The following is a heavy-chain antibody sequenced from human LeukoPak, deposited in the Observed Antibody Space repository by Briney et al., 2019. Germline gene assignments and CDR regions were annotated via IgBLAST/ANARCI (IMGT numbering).Heavy chain of an antibody. V-gene: IGHV3-30*01. CDR3: FTGSAYYYDP. CDR1: GFTFCRYA. D-gene: IGHD3-22*01. J-gene: IGHJ5*02. CDR2: TSPDGNEK. Sequence: GGSLRLSCAASGFTFCRYAMHWVRQAPGKGLEWVAVTSPDGNEKYYADSVKGRFTISRDNSKNTVFLQMNSLSTEDTAVYSCFTGSAYYYDPWGQGTLVTVSS.